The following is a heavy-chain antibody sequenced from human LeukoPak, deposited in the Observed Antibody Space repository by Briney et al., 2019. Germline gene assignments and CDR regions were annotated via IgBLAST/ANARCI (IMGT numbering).Heavy chain of an antibody. Sequence: PSETLSLTCTVSGYSISSGYYWGWIRQPPGKGLEWIGSIYHSGSTSYNPSPKSRVTISVDTSKNQFSLKLSSVTAADTAVYYCATRANIVVVVAATEGAFDIWGQGTMVTVSS. CDR1: GYSISSGYY. CDR3: ATRANIVVVVAATEGAFDI. CDR2: IYHSGST. J-gene: IGHJ3*02. D-gene: IGHD2-15*01. V-gene: IGHV4-38-2*02.